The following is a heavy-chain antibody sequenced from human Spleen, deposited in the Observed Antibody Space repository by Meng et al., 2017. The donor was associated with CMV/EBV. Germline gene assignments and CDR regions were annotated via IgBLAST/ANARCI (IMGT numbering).Heavy chain of an antibody. V-gene: IGHV4-31*02. CDR1: SISSDGYY. J-gene: IGHJ4*02. Sequence: SISSDGYYWSWIRQHPGKGLEWIGYIYYSGSTYYNPSLKSRVTISVDTSKNQFSLKLSSVTAADTAVYYCARAYDFWSARNPYYFDYWGQGTLVTVSS. CDR2: IYYSGST. CDR3: ARAYDFWSARNPYYFDY. D-gene: IGHD3-3*01.